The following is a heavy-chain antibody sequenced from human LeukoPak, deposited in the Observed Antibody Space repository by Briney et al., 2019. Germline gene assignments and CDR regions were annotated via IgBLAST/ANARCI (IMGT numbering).Heavy chain of an antibody. D-gene: IGHD3-22*01. J-gene: IGHJ4*02. V-gene: IGHV1-3*01. CDR3: ARPSWYYDSSGYDY. CDR1: GYTFTSYA. Sequence: ASVKVSCKASGYTFTSYAMHWVRQAPGQRLEWMGWINAGNGNTKYSQKFQGRVTITRDTSASTAYVELSSLRSEDTAVYYCARPSWYYDSSGYDYWGQGTLVTVSS. CDR2: INAGNGNT.